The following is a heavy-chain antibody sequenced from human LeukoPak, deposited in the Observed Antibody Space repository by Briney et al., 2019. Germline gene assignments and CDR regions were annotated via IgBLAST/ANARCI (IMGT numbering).Heavy chain of an antibody. D-gene: IGHD1-7*01. CDR3: ARGAIPMVSVELPFDY. V-gene: IGHV1-69*05. Sequence: SVKVSCKASGGTFSSYAISWVRQAPGQGLEWMGGIIPIFGTANYAQKFQGRVTITTDESTGTAYMELSSLRSEDTAVYYCARGAIPMVSVELPFDYWGQGTLVTVSS. CDR2: IIPIFGTA. CDR1: GGTFSSYA. J-gene: IGHJ4*02.